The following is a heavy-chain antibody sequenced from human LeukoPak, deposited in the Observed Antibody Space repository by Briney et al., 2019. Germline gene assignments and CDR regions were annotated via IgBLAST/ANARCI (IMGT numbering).Heavy chain of an antibody. V-gene: IGHV1-24*01. CDR3: ATSRWIQLWRNFDY. CDR2: FDPEDGET. J-gene: IGHJ4*02. D-gene: IGHD5-18*01. Sequence: ASVRVSCKVSGYTLTELSMHWVRQAPGKGREWMGGFDPEDGETIYAQKFQGRVTMTEDTSTDTAYMELSSLRSEDTAVYYCATSRWIQLWRNFDYWGQGTLVTVSS. CDR1: GYTLTELS.